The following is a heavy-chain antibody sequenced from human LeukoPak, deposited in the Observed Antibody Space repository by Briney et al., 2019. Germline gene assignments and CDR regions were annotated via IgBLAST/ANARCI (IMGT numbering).Heavy chain of an antibody. CDR3: ARGYRSLGVRGDPPYYFDY. CDR1: GGSFSGYY. J-gene: IGHJ4*02. V-gene: IGHV4-34*01. CDR2: INHSGST. D-gene: IGHD3-10*01. Sequence: KSSETLSLTCAVYGGSFSGYYWSWIRQPPGKGLEWIGEINHSGSTNYNPSLKSRVTISVDTSKNQFSLKLSSVTAADTAVYYCARGYRSLGVRGDPPYYFDYWGQGTLVTVSS.